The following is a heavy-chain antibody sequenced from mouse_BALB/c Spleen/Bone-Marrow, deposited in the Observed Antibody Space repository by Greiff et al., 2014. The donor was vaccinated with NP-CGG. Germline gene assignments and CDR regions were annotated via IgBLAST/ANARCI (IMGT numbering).Heavy chain of an antibody. CDR1: GYTFSSYW. J-gene: IGHJ2*01. CDR3: ARNLYYFDY. CDR2: ILPGSGST. V-gene: IGHV1-9*01. Sequence: XLMKPGASVKISCKATGYTFSSYWIEWVKQXPGHGLEWIGEILPGSGSTNYNEKFKGKATFTADTSSNTAYMQLSSLTSEDSAVYYCARNLYYFDYWGQGTTLTVSS.